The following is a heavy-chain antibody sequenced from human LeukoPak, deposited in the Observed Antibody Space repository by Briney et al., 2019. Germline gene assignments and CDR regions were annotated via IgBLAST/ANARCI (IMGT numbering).Heavy chain of an antibody. V-gene: IGHV3-23*01. J-gene: IGHJ4*02. Sequence: GGSLRLSCAASGFTITAYAMSWVRQAPGKGLEWVSAVSGTADNTYYADSVKGRFTISRDNSKNTLYLQMNSLRAEDTAVYYCVEDVVVIVAAKPGIWGQGTLVTVSS. CDR3: VEDVVVIVAAKPGI. D-gene: IGHD2-15*01. CDR2: VSGTADNT. CDR1: GFTITAYA.